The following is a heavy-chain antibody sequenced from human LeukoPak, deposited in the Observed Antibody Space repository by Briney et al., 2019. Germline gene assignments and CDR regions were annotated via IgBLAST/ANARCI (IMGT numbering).Heavy chain of an antibody. D-gene: IGHD3-3*01. CDR3: ARADYDFWSGYYRYYYMDV. CDR2: INPNSGGT. CDR1: GYTFTGYY. J-gene: IGHJ6*03. Sequence: GASVKVSCKASGYTFTGYYMHWVRQAPGQGLEWMGWINPNSGGTNCAQKFQGRVTMTRDTSISTAYMELSRLRSDDTAVYYCARADYDFWSGYYRYYYMDVWGKGTTVTVSS. V-gene: IGHV1-2*02.